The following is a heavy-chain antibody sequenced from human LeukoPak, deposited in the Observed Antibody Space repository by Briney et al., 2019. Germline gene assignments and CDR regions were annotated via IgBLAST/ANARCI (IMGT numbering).Heavy chain of an antibody. J-gene: IGHJ4*02. CDR2: ISYDGSNK. CDR1: GFTFSSYA. CDR3: ARGDKILTEHDYGVPMDY. V-gene: IGHV3-30-3*01. D-gene: IGHD4-17*01. Sequence: PGGSLRLSCAASGFTFSSYAIHWVRQAPGKGLEWVAVISYDGSNKYYADSVKGRFTISRDNSKNTLYLQMNSLRAEDTAVYYCARGDKILTEHDYGVPMDYWGQGTLVTVSS.